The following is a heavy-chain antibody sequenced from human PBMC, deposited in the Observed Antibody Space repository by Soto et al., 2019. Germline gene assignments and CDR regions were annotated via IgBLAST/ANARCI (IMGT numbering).Heavy chain of an antibody. CDR3: AREERQLRAFDI. V-gene: IGHV4-34*01. J-gene: IGHJ3*02. D-gene: IGHD6-13*01. CDR2: INHSGST. Sequence: TSETLSLTCAVYGGSFSGYYLSWIRQPPGKGLEWIGEINHSGSTNYNPSLKSRVTISVDTSKNQFSLKLSSVTAADTAVYYCAREERQLRAFDIWAKGQWSPYL. CDR1: GGSFSGYY.